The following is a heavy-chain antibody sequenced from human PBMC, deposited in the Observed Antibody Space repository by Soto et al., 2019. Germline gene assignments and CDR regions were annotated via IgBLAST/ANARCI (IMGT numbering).Heavy chain of an antibody. CDR3: AHRVLRTVFGLVTTTAIYFDF. CDR1: GFSLTTSGVG. Sequence: QITLNESGPTQVKPRQTLTLTCTFSGFSLTTSGVGVGWIRQSPGKAPEWLALISWDDDKRYSPSLKRRLTITKDTSKNQVVLTMADLDPADTATYYCAHRVLRTVFGLVTTTAIYFDFWGQGTPVAVSS. V-gene: IGHV2-5*02. CDR2: ISWDDDK. J-gene: IGHJ4*02. D-gene: IGHD3-3*01.